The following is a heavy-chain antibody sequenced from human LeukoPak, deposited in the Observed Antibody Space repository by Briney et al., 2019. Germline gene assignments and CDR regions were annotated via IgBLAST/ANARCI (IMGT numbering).Heavy chain of an antibody. J-gene: IGHJ5*02. Sequence: ASVKVSCKASGYTFTGYYMHWVRQAPGQGLEWMGWINPNSGGTNYAQKLQGRVTMTRDTSINTAYIELSRLRSDDTAMYYCARALLTWVSNLLVFDLWRQGTLVSVSS. D-gene: IGHD1-26*01. V-gene: IGHV1-2*02. CDR2: INPNSGGT. CDR1: GYTFTGYY. CDR3: ARALLTWVSNLLVFDL.